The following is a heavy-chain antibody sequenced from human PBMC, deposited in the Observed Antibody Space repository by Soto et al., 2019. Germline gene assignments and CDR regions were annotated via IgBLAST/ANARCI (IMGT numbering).Heavy chain of an antibody. J-gene: IGHJ5*02. Sequence: SVKVSCKASGGTFSSYAISWVRQAPGQGLEWMGGIIPIFGTANYAQKFQGRVTITADESTSTAYMELSSLRSEDTAVYYCARIVGAYNWFDPWGQGTLVTVSS. CDR1: GGTFSSYA. D-gene: IGHD1-26*01. CDR2: IIPIFGTA. CDR3: ARIVGAYNWFDP. V-gene: IGHV1-69*13.